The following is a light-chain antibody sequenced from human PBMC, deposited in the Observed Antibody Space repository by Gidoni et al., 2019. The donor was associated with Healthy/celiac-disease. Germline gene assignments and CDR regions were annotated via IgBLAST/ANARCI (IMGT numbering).Light chain of an antibody. Sequence: IQMTQSPSSLSASVGDRVTSTRQASQDISNYLNWYQQKPGKAPKLLVYDAYNLETGVPSRFSGSVAGTDFTLTISSLQPEDIATYYCRQYDNLLFTFGPGTKVDIK. CDR1: QDISNY. CDR2: DAY. J-gene: IGKJ3*01. CDR3: RQYDNLLFT. V-gene: IGKV1-33*01.